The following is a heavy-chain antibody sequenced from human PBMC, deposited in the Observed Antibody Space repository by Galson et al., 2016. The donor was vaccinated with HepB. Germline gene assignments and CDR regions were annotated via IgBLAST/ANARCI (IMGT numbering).Heavy chain of an antibody. CDR2: IHSSGTS. V-gene: IGHV4-39*01. D-gene: IGHD6-25*01. CDR3: VRLGTAAAVANRRGSIY. J-gene: IGHJ4*02. CDR1: GDSIRNVGRH. Sequence: SETLSLTCTVSGDSIRNVGRHWGWFRQSPVKGLEYIGSIHSSGTSYYNPSLTSRITVSADTSRNQFFLSLTSVTAADTAIYYCVRLGTAAAVANRRGSIYWSQGTRVSVSS.